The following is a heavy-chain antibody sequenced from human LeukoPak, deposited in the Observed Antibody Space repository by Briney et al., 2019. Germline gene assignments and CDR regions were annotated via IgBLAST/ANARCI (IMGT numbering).Heavy chain of an antibody. CDR3: ARARRRFDP. CDR1: GVSFSGYY. V-gene: IGHV4-34*01. CDR2: INHSGST. J-gene: IGHJ5*02. Sequence: SETLSLTCAVYGVSFSGYYWSWIRQPPGKGLEWMGEINHSGSTNYNPSLKSRVTISVDTSKNQCSLKLSSVTAADAAVYYCARARRRFDPWGQGTLVTVSS.